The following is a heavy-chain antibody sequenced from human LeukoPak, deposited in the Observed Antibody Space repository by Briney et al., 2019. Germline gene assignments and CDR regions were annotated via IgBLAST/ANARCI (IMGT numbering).Heavy chain of an antibody. CDR2: IYPGDSDT. V-gene: IGHV5-51*01. J-gene: IGHJ5*02. D-gene: IGHD2-15*01. CDR3: ASGRYCSGGSCRFDP. CDR1: GYSFSNSW. Sequence: GESLKISCKGSGYSFSNSWIGWVRQMPGKGLEWMGIIYPGDSDTRYSPSFQGQVTISADKSISTAYLQWSSLKASDTAMYYCASGRYCSGGSCRFDPWGQGTLVTVSS.